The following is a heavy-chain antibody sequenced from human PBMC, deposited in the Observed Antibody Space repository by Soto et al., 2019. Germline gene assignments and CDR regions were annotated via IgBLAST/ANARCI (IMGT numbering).Heavy chain of an antibody. J-gene: IGHJ3*02. CDR3: ARGLTWYLIHWAFDI. CDR1: GGSFSGYY. Sequence: QVQLQQWGAGLLKPSETLSLTCAVYGGSFSGYYWSWIRQPPGKGLEWIGEINHSGSTNYNPSLKSRVTISVDTSKNQFSLKLSSVTAADTAVYYCARGLTWYLIHWAFDIWGQGTMVTVSA. D-gene: IGHD2-15*01. CDR2: INHSGST. V-gene: IGHV4-34*01.